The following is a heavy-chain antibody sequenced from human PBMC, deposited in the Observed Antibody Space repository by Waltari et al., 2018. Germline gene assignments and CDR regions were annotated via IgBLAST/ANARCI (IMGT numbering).Heavy chain of an antibody. J-gene: IGHJ5*02. V-gene: IGHV4-34*01. CDR1: GGSFSGYY. CDR3: ARTTVNWFDP. D-gene: IGHD4-17*01. Sequence: QVQLQQWGAGLLKPSETLSLTCAVYGGSFSGYYWSWIRQPPGKGLEWIGEINHSRSTNYNPSLKSRVTISVDTSKNQFSLKLSSVTAADTAVYYCARTTVNWFDPWGQGTLVTVSS. CDR2: INHSRST.